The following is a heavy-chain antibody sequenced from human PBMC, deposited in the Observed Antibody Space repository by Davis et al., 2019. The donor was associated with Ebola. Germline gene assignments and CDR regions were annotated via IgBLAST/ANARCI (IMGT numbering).Heavy chain of an antibody. J-gene: IGHJ4*02. CDR1: GGTIINPA. CDR3: ARVDSGSYVE. CDR2: IIPIFGTT. Sequence: AASVKVSCKASGGTIINPALCWVRLPPGHGLEWMGGIIPIFGTTNYAKKFQGIVTITADKSTSTAYMELSSLRSEDTAVYYCARVDSGSYVERGQGTRVTVSS. D-gene: IGHD1-26*01. V-gene: IGHV1-69*06.